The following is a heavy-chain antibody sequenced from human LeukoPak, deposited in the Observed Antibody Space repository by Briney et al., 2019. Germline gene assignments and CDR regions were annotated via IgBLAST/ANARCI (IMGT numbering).Heavy chain of an antibody. CDR1: GFTFSDYY. V-gene: IGHV3-11*04. CDR2: IRSSGRPV. CDR3: ARDLEDYYYMDV. J-gene: IGHJ6*03. Sequence: GGSLRLSCAASGFTFSDYYMSWIRQAPGKGLEWVSYIRSSGRPVYYADSVKGRFTISRDNAKNSLYLQMSSLRAEDAAVYYCARDLEDYYYMDVWGKGTTVTVSS.